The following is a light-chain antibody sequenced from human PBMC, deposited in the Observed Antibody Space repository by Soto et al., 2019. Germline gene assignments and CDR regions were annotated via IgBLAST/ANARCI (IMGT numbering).Light chain of an antibody. Sequence: DTQMTQSPSSLSASVGDRVTITCRASQSVSNYLNWYQQKPGKAPKLLIYSASSVQSGVPSRFSGSGSGTDFTLTISSLQPEDFATYYCQQTHSNPVTFGQGTRLEIK. V-gene: IGKV1-39*01. CDR3: QQTHSNPVT. CDR1: QSVSNY. J-gene: IGKJ5*01. CDR2: SAS.